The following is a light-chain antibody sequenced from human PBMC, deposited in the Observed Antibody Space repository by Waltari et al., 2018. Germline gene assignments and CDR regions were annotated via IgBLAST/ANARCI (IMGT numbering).Light chain of an antibody. CDR1: SSDVGFYDF. Sequence: QSALTQPASVSGSPGQSITISCTGTSSDVGFYDFVSWFQHHPGKAPKVMIYKVNNRPSGGSHRFSGSKSATTASLTISGFQAEDEADYYCSSYTRRSYWVFGGGTQLTVL. CDR2: KVN. V-gene: IGLV2-14*01. CDR3: SSYTRRSYWV. J-gene: IGLJ3*02.